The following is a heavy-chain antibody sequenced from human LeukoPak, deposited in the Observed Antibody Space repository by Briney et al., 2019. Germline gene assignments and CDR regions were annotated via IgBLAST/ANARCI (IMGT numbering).Heavy chain of an antibody. CDR2: ISYDGSIK. CDR3: ARGSPLLWFGELSPIC. V-gene: IGHV3-30-3*01. CDR1: GFTFSSYA. D-gene: IGHD3-10*01. Sequence: GGSLRLSCAASGFTFSSYAMHWVRQAPGKGLEWVAVISYDGSIKYYADSVKGRFTISRDNSKNTLYLQMNSLRAEDTAVYYCARGSPLLWFGELSPICWGQGTLVTVSS. J-gene: IGHJ4*02.